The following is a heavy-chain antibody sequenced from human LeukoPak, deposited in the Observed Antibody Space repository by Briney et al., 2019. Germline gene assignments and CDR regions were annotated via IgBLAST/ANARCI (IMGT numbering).Heavy chain of an antibody. D-gene: IGHD5-18*01. V-gene: IGHV4-39*01. CDR3: ARLRGGVQLWGD. CDR1: SGSFSSSSYF. CDR2: IVYRETT. Sequence: PSQTLSLTCTVSSGSFSSSSYFCGWIRQPPGMGLEWIATIVYRETTYYNPSLKSRVTTSVDTSNKQFSLKVSSVTAADTAVYYCARLRGGVQLWGDWGQGALVTVTS. J-gene: IGHJ4*01.